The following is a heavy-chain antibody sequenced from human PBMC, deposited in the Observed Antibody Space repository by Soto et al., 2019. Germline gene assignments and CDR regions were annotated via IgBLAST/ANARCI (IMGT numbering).Heavy chain of an antibody. Sequence: QVQLVESGGGVVQPGRSRRLSCAASGFTFSSYGMHWVRQAPGKGLEWVAVIWYDGSNKYYADSVKGRFTISRDNSKNTLYLQMNSLRAEDTAVYYCARASGYSGYDSSPGVDYWGQGTLVTVSS. V-gene: IGHV3-33*01. CDR2: IWYDGSNK. D-gene: IGHD5-12*01. J-gene: IGHJ4*02. CDR1: GFTFSSYG. CDR3: ARASGYSGYDSSPGVDY.